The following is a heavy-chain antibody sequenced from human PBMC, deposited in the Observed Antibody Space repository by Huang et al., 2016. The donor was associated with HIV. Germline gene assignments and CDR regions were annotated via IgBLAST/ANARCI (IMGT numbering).Heavy chain of an antibody. J-gene: IGHJ4*02. Sequence: QVQLQQWGAGLLKPSETLSLTCAVYGGSFSGYYWSWIRQPPGKGLDWIGEINQSGSTNYNPSLKSRVTISVDTSKNQFSLKLGSVTATDTAVYYCARGGEMATVWWYYFDYWGQGTLVTVSS. CDR1: GGSFSGYY. CDR2: INQSGST. V-gene: IGHV4-34*01. D-gene: IGHD2-15*01. CDR3: ARGGEMATVWWYYFDY.